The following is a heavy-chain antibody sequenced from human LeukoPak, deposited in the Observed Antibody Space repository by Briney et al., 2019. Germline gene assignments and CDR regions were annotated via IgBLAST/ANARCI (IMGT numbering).Heavy chain of an antibody. CDR3: ARGGGDYNPFDY. D-gene: IGHD4-17*01. V-gene: IGHV3-53*04. CDR1: GFTVTSNY. J-gene: IGHJ4*02. CDR2: LYSGGDT. Sequence: GGSLRLSCAASGFTVTSNYMSWVRQAPGKGLEWVSVLYSGGDTYYADSVRGRFTISRHNSKNTLYLQINSLRPEDTAVYYCARGGGDYNPFDYWGQGTLVTVSS.